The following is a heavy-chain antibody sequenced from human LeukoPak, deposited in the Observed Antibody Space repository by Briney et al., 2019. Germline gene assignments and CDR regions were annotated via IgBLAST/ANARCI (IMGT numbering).Heavy chain of an antibody. CDR3: ARLAAIRGVVFIDY. CDR2: VFYSGTT. CDR1: GGSISSDSYY. D-gene: IGHD3-10*01. V-gene: IGHV4-39*01. J-gene: IGHJ4*02. Sequence: SETLSLTCTVSGGSISSDSYYWGWIGRPPGKGLELIGTVFYSGTTYYNPSLRSRLTISVDTSKNQFSLRLTSVTAADTTVYYCARLAAIRGVVFIDYWGQGALVTVSS.